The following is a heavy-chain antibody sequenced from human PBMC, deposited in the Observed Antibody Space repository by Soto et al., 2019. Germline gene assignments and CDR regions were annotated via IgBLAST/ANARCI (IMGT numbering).Heavy chain of an antibody. CDR1: GYTFTGYY. D-gene: IGHD3-10*01. V-gene: IGHV1-2*04. CDR2: INPNSGGT. Sequence: QVQLVQSGAEVKKPGASVKVSCKASGYTFTGYYMHWVRQAPGQGLEWMGRINPNSGGTNYAQKFQGWVTMTRDTSISTAYMELSRLRSDDTAVYYCARDKTGFGPSYYYYGMDVWGQGTTVTVSS. CDR3: ARDKTGFGPSYYYYGMDV. J-gene: IGHJ6*02.